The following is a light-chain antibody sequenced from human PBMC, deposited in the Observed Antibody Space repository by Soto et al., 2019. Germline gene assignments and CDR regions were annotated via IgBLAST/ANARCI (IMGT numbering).Light chain of an antibody. CDR3: QQSYSTLN. J-gene: IGKJ4*01. CDR1: QSISSY. V-gene: IGKV1-39*01. CDR2: AAS. Sequence: DIQMTQSPSSLSASVGDRVTITCRASQSISSYLNWYQQKPGKAPKLLIYAASSLQSGVPSRFSGSGSGTDFALTISSLQPEDFATYYCQQSYSTLNFGVWTKVEIK.